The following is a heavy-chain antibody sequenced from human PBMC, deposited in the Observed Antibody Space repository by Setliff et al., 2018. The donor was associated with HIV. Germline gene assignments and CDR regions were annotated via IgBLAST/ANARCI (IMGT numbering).Heavy chain of an antibody. CDR3: ARDPSGSDYFDY. J-gene: IGHJ4*02. D-gene: IGHD3-10*01. CDR2: INPTGGST. Sequence: ASVKVSCKPSGYSFTNHYMHWVRQAPGQGLEWMGVINPTGGSTRNTQKFQGRVTMTRDTSTTTVNMELSSLRSEDTAVYYCARDPSGSDYFDYWGQGTLVTVSS. CDR1: GYSFTNHY. V-gene: IGHV1-46*01.